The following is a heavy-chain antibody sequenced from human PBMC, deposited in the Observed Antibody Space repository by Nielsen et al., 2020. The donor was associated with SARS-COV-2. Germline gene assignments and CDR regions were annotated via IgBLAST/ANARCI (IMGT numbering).Heavy chain of an antibody. J-gene: IGHJ5*02. CDR1: GFTFDDYG. D-gene: IGHD1-26*01. V-gene: IGHV3-20*04. CDR2: INWNGGST. CDR3: AKDTDWELSPQFDP. Sequence: GGSLRLSCAASGFTFDDYGMSWVRQAPGKGLEWVSGINWNGGSTGYADSVKGRFTISRDNSKNTLYLQMNSLRAEDTALYYCAKDTDWELSPQFDPWGQGTLVTVSS.